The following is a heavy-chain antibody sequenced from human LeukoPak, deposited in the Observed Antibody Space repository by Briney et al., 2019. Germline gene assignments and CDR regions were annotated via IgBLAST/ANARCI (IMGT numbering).Heavy chain of an antibody. CDR2: IYYSGST. CDR1: GGSISSYY. J-gene: IGHJ3*02. D-gene: IGHD6-19*01. V-gene: IGHV4-59*08. Sequence: PSETLSLTCTVSGGSISSYYWSWIRQPPGKGLEWIGYIYYSGSTNYNPSLKSRVTISVDTSKNQFSLKLSSVTAADTAVYYCARAEPLRGSGWYGGKISGAFDIWGQGTMVTVSS. CDR3: ARAEPLRGSGWYGGKISGAFDI.